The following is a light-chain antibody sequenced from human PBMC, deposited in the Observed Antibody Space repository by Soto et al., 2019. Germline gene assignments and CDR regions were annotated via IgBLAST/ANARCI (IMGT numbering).Light chain of an antibody. CDR3: ISFTSSNTGV. CDR1: SSDIGAYNY. J-gene: IGLJ2*01. CDR2: DVS. V-gene: IGLV2-14*03. Sequence: QSALTQPASVSGSPGQSITISCTGTSSDIGAYNYVSWYQQHPGKAPKLMIYDVSNRPSGVSDRFSGSKSGNTASLTISGLQDEDEADYYCISFTSSNTGVFGGGTKLTVL.